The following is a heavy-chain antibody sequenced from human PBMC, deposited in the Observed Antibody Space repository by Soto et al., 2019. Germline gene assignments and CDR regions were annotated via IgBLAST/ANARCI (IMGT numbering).Heavy chain of an antibody. J-gene: IGHJ6*02. CDR1: GGTFSSYA. CDR3: ASHGRQLVDYYYGMDV. D-gene: IGHD6-6*01. Sequence: QVQLVQSGAEVKKPGSSVKVSCKASGGTFSSYAISWVRQAPGQGLEWMGGIIPIFGTANYAQKFQGRVTISADETATTAYMELSSRGSEDTAVYYCASHGRQLVDYYYGMDVWGQGTTVTVSS. V-gene: IGHV1-69*12. CDR2: IIPIFGTA.